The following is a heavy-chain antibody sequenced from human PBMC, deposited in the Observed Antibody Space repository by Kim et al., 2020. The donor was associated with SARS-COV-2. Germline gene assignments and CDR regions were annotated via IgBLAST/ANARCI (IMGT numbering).Heavy chain of an antibody. J-gene: IGHJ5*02. D-gene: IGHD1-26*01. V-gene: IGHV4-59*08. CDR2: IYYSGST. CDR3: ARHEAPGDSGSYSDDYWFDP. CDR1: GGSISSYY. Sequence: SETLSLTCTVSGGSISSYYWSWIRQPPGKGLEWIGYIYYSGSTNYNPSLKSRVTISVDTSKNQFSLKLSSVTAADTAVDYCARHEAPGDSGSYSDDYWFDPWGQGTLVTVSS.